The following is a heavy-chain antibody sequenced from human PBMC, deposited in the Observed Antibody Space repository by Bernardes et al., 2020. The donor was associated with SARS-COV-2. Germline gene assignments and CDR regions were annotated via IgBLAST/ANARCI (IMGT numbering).Heavy chain of an antibody. V-gene: IGHV1-2*02. J-gene: IGHJ5*02. CDR1: GYTFTGYY. Sequence: ASVKVSCKASGYTFTGYYMHWVRQAPGQGLEWMGWINPNSGGTNYAQKFQGRVTMTRDTSISTAYMELSRLRSDDTAVYYCARGEFIAVAGPEVLRFDPWGQGTLVTVSS. CDR3: ARGEFIAVAGPEVLRFDP. CDR2: INPNSGGT. D-gene: IGHD6-19*01.